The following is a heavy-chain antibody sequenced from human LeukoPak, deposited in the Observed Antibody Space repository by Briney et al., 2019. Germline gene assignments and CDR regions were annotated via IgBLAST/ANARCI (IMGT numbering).Heavy chain of an antibody. CDR2: ISTNNGDT. Sequence: ASVKVSCKASGYTFTSNGISWVRQAPGQGLEWMGWISTNNGDTKYGKKFQVRVIMTTDTSTSTAYMELRSLRSDDSAVYYCAKDYYGSSGEGPFDYWGQGTLVTVSS. CDR1: GYTFTSNG. V-gene: IGHV1-18*01. J-gene: IGHJ4*02. D-gene: IGHD3-22*01. CDR3: AKDYYGSSGEGPFDY.